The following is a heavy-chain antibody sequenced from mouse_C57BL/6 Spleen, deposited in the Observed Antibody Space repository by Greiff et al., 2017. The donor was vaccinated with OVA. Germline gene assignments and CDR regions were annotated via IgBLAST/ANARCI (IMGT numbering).Heavy chain of an antibody. Sequence: VQLQQPGAELVMPGASVKLSCKASGYTFTSSWMHWVKQRPGQGLEWIGEIDPSDSYTTYNQKFKGTSTLTVYKSSSTAYMQLSSLTSEDSAVYYCARSPNYYGSSYVDAMDYWGQGTSVTVSS. CDR3: ARSPNYYGSSYVDAMDY. D-gene: IGHD1-1*01. CDR1: GYTFTSSW. J-gene: IGHJ4*01. V-gene: IGHV1-69*01. CDR2: IDPSDSYT.